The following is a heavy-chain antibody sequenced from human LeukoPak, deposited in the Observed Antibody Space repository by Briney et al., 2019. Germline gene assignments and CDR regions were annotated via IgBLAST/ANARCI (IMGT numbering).Heavy chain of an antibody. V-gene: IGHV3-30-3*01. CDR2: ISYDGSNK. CDR3: ARDRFGYCSGGTCYYPMYYFDF. CDR1: GFSFSNYT. D-gene: IGHD2-15*01. J-gene: IGHJ4*02. Sequence: GRSLRLSCAASGFSFSNYTMHWVRQAPGKGLEWVAVISYDGSNKYYADSVKGRFTISRDNSKNTLYLQMNSLRAVDTAVYYCARDRFGYCSGGTCYYPMYYFDFWGQGTLVTVSS.